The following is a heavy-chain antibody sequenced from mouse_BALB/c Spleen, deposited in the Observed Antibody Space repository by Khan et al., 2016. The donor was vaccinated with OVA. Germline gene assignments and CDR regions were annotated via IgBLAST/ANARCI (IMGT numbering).Heavy chain of an antibody. J-gene: IGHJ3*01. CDR3: ARSSDGYYPLAD. V-gene: IGHV1S135*01. CDR1: GYAFTTYN. D-gene: IGHD2-3*01. CDR2: IDPYNSVT. Sequence: EVQLQESGPELVRPGASVKVSCKASGYAFTTYNMYWVKQSHGKSLEWIGYIDPYNSVTNYNQNFKDKATLTVDKSSSAAYMHLDSLTSEDSAVYFCARSSDGYYPLADWGQGTLVTVSA.